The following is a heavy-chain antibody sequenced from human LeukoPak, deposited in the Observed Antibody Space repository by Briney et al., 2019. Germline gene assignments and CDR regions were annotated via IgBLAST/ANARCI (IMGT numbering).Heavy chain of an antibody. V-gene: IGHV3-48*04. Sequence: GGSLRLSCAASGFTFSSFSMNWVRQAPGKGLEWVSYIRSSGTGTDYTGSVKGRFTISRDNAKNSLYLQMNSLRAEDTAVYYCARMNYVSSGWGAPFDYWGQGTLVTVSS. J-gene: IGHJ4*02. CDR1: GFTFSSFS. CDR3: ARMNYVSSGWGAPFDY. CDR2: IRSSGTGT. D-gene: IGHD1-7*01.